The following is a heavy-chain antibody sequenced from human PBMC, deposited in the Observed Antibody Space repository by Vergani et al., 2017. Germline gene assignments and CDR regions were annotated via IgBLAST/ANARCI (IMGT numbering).Heavy chain of an antibody. CDR1: GFTFDDYA. CDR3: AKDGYSSGWYLSARYFDL. J-gene: IGHJ2*01. D-gene: IGHD6-19*01. Sequence: EVQLLESGGGLVQPGRSLRLSCAASGFTFDDYAMHWVRQAPGKGLEWVSGISWNSGSIGYADSVKGRFTISRDNAKNSLYLQMNSLRAEDTALYYGAKDGYSSGWYLSARYFDLWGRGTLVTVSS. V-gene: IGHV3-9*01. CDR2: ISWNSGSI.